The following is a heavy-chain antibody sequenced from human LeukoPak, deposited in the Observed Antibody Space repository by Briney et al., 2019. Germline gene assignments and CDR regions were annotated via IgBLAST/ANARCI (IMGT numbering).Heavy chain of an antibody. CDR3: TTDSDWLPSYYYYGMDV. CDR1: GFTFSSYA. J-gene: IGHJ6*02. Sequence: GGSLRLSCAASGFTFSSYAMSWVRQAPGKGLEWVGRIKSKTDGGTTDYAAPVKGRFTISRDDSKNTLYLQMNSLKTEDTAVYYCTTDSDWLPSYYYYGMDVWGQGTTVTVSS. D-gene: IGHD3-9*01. V-gene: IGHV3-15*01. CDR2: IKSKTDGGTT.